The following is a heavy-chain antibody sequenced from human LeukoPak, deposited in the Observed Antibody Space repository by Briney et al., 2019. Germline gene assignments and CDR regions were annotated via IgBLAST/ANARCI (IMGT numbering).Heavy chain of an antibody. D-gene: IGHD2-2*01. CDR1: GGSISSYY. V-gene: IGHV4-4*07. CDR2: IYTSGST. J-gene: IGHJ5*02. CDR3: ARVLAVVPAYWFDP. Sequence: SETLSLTCTVSGGSISSYYWSWIRQPAGKGLEWIGRIYTSGSTNYNPSLKSRVTMSVDTSKNQFSLKLSSVTAADTAVYYCARVLAVVPAYWFDPWGQGTLVTVSS.